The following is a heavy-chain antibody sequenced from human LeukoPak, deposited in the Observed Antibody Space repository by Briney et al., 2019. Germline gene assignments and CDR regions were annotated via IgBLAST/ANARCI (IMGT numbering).Heavy chain of an antibody. D-gene: IGHD5-12*01. V-gene: IGHV4-39*02. CDR3: ARDVDIVATVWFDP. Sequence: SGTLSLTCTVSGGSISSSSYYWGWIRQPPGKGLEWIGTIYYSGSTYYNPSLKSRVTISVDTSQNQFSLRLSSVTAADTAVYYCARDVDIVATVWFDPWGQGTLVTVSS. CDR1: GGSISSSSYY. J-gene: IGHJ5*02. CDR2: IYYSGST.